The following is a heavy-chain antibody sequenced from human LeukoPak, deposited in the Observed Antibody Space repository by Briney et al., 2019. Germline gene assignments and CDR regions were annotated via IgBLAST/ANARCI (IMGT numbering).Heavy chain of an antibody. Sequence: PSETLSLTCAVSGGSISSGGYSWSWIRQPSGKGLEWIGYIYHSGSTYYNPSLKSRVTISVDRSKNQFSLKLSSVTAADTAVYYCARDTDCSSTSCYGYYYYYGMDVWGQGTTVTVSS. CDR1: GGSISSGGYS. D-gene: IGHD2-2*01. CDR3: ARDTDCSSTSCYGYYYYYGMDV. J-gene: IGHJ6*02. V-gene: IGHV4-30-2*01. CDR2: IYHSGST.